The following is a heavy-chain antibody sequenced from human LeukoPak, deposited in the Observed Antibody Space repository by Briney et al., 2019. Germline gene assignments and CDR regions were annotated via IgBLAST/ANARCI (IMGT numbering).Heavy chain of an antibody. Sequence: GGSLRLSCAASGFTFSSYGMHWVRQAPGKGLEWVAVISYDGSNKYYADSVKGRFTISRDNSKNTLYLQMNSLRAEDTAVYYCAKEGGYYYDSSGYYPLDYWGQGTLVTVSS. CDR1: GFTFSSYG. J-gene: IGHJ4*02. D-gene: IGHD3-22*01. V-gene: IGHV3-30*18. CDR3: AKEGGYYYDSSGYYPLDY. CDR2: ISYDGSNK.